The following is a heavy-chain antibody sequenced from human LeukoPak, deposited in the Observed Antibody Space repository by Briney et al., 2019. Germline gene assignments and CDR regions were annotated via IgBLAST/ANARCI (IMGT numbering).Heavy chain of an antibody. D-gene: IGHD3-10*01. CDR2: IYYSGST. CDR1: GGSNSSGDYY. J-gene: IGHJ4*02. CDR3: ARGSTFGGEDY. Sequence: SQTPSLTCTVSGGSNSSGDYYWSWIRQPPGKGLEWIGYIYYSGSTYYNPSLKSRVTISVDTSKNQFSLKLSSVTAADTAVYYCARGSTFGGEDYWGQGTLVTVSS. V-gene: IGHV4-30-4*01.